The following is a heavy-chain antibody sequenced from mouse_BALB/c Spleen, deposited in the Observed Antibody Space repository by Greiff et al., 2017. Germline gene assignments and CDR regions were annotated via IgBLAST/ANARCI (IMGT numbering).Heavy chain of an antibody. CDR1: GFTFSSFG. CDR2: ISSGSSTI. D-gene: IGHD1-1*01. Sequence: DVMLVESGGGLVQPGGSRKLSCAASGFTFSSFGMHWVRQAPEKGLEWVAYISSGSSTIYYADTVKGRFTISRDNPKNTLFLQMTSLRSEDTAMYYCARNDYGYAMDYWGQGASVTVSS. J-gene: IGHJ4*01. V-gene: IGHV5-17*02. CDR3: ARNDYGYAMDY.